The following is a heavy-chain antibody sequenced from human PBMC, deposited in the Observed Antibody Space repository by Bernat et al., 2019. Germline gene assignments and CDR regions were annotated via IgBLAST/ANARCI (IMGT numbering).Heavy chain of an antibody. CDR3: ARLLTLGGVIGGKFGY. J-gene: IGHJ4*02. D-gene: IGHD3-16*02. CDR2: IYSSCST. Sequence: QLQLQESGPGLVKPSETLSLTCTVSGGSISSSSYYWGWIRQPPGKGLEWIGSIYSSCSTYYNPSLNSRVTTSVDTSKIQFSLKLSSVTATDTAVYYCARLLTLGGVIGGKFGYWGQGTLVTVSS. V-gene: IGHV4-39*01. CDR1: GGSISSSSYY.